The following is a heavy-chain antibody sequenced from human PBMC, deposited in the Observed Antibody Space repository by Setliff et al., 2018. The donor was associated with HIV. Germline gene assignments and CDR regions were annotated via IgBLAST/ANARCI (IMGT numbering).Heavy chain of an antibody. CDR3: ARDLPRPQQLVQDNWFDP. J-gene: IGHJ5*02. CDR1: GFTFSTYW. D-gene: IGHD6-13*01. Sequence: GGSLRLSCAASGFTFSTYWMSWVRQAPGKGLEWVSVISGSGDSTFYADSLKGRFTISRDNSKNALYLQMNSLRAEDTAVYYCARDLPRPQQLVQDNWFDPWGQGTLVTVSS. V-gene: IGHV3-23*01. CDR2: ISGSGDST.